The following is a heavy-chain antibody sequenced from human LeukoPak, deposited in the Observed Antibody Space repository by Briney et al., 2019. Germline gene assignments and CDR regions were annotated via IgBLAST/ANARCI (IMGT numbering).Heavy chain of an antibody. D-gene: IGHD3-3*01. CDR3: ATDRGWRTSGYYLYYFEY. CDR1: GFIFTNYF. Sequence: GGSLRLSCAASGFIFTNYFMSWVRQAPGKGLEWVASVKHDGSEKYYVDSVRGRFTISRDNTMNSLYLQMSSLRAEDTAVYYCATDRGWRTSGYYLYYFEYWGQGTLVTYSS. V-gene: IGHV3-7*01. CDR2: VKHDGSEK. J-gene: IGHJ4*02.